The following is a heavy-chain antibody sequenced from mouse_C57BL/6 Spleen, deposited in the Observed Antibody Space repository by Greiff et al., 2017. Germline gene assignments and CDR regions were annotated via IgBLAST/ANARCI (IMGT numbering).Heavy chain of an antibody. D-gene: IGHD3-2*02. CDR1: GFTFSSYA. V-gene: IGHV5-4*01. CDR3: ARDRGQLRLFDY. CDR2: ISDGGSYT. J-gene: IGHJ2*01. Sequence: EVMLVESGGGLVKPGGSLKLSCAASGFTFSSYAMSWVRQTPEKRLEWVATISDGGSYTYYPDNVKGRFTIYRDNAKNNLYLQMSHLKSEDTAMYYCARDRGQLRLFDYWGQGTTLTVSS.